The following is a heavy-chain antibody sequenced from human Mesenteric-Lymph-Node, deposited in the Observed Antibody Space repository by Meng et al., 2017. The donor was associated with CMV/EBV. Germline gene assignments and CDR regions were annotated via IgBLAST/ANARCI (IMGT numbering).Heavy chain of an antibody. V-gene: IGHV4-39*01. CDR1: GDSISSFYY. CDR3: ARPFPSWQSPRLDPFGA. D-gene: IGHD6-19*01. J-gene: IGHJ5*02. Sequence: QRRGSGPGQVKPSETLSLTCTVSGDSISSFYYWGWIRQPPGRGLEWIGSVHYTGSTYYSPSLKSRVTVSVDTSKNQFSLRLTSVTAADTAVYYCARPFPSWQSPRLDPFGAWGQGTLVTVSS. CDR2: VHYTGST.